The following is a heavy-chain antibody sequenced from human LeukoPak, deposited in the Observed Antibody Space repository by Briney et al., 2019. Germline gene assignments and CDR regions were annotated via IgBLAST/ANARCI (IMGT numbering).Heavy chain of an antibody. J-gene: IGHJ4*02. CDR3: ARYTKSANYYGSGSSKLAFDY. D-gene: IGHD3-10*01. CDR2: INHSGST. V-gene: IGHV4-34*01. CDR1: GGSFSGYY. Sequence: SETLSLTCAVYGGSFSGYYWSWIRQPPGKGLEWIGEINHSGSTNYNPSLKSRVTISVDTSKNQFCLKLSSVTAADTAVYYCARYTKSANYYGSGSSKLAFDYWGQGTLVTVSS.